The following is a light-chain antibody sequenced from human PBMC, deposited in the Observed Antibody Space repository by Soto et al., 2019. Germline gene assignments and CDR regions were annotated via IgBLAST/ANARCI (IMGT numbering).Light chain of an antibody. CDR2: ATS. V-gene: IGKV3-20*01. J-gene: IGKJ2*01. Sequence: EIVLTQAPGTQSLSPGERTTLSCRASQSLTSSYLAWYQQKPGQAPRLLIYATSSRVTGIPDRFRGGGSGTDFTLTISRREPEDVAVYYCQQYHGAPYTFGQGTKLEIK. CDR1: QSLTSSY. CDR3: QQYHGAPYT.